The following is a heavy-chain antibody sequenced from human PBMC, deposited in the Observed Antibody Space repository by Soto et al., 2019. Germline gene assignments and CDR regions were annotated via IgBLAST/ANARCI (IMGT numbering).Heavy chain of an antibody. Sequence: PSETLSLTCTVSGGSISSGDYYWSWIRQPPGKGLEWIGYTYYSGSTYYNPSLKSRVTISVDTSKNQFSLKLSSVTAADTAVYYCARGWVVAAGFDYWGQGTLVTVSS. V-gene: IGHV4-30-4*01. CDR2: TYYSGST. CDR3: ARGWVVAAGFDY. CDR1: GGSISSGDYY. D-gene: IGHD2-15*01. J-gene: IGHJ4*02.